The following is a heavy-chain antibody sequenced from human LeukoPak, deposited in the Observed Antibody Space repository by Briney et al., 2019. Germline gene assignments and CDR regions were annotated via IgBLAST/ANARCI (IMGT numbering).Heavy chain of an antibody. D-gene: IGHD3-16*02. V-gene: IGHV3-23*01. Sequence: PGGSLRLSCAASGFTFSSYAMSWVRQAPGKGLEWASAISGSGGSTYYADSVKGRFTISRDNSKNTLYLQMNSLRAEDTAVYYCARGFADFVWGSYPSSYWGQGILVTVSS. CDR3: ARGFADFVWGSYPSSY. CDR2: ISGSGGST. CDR1: GFTFSSYA. J-gene: IGHJ4*02.